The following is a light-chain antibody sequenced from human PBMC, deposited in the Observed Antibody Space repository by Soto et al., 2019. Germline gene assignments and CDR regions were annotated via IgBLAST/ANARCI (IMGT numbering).Light chain of an antibody. CDR2: DAS. Sequence: EIVFTQSPATLSLSPGERATLSCRASQIVSSYLAWYQQKPGQAPRLLIYDASNGATGIPARFSGSGSGKDFTLTSSSLEPEDFAVYCCQQHRHWLTFGGGTKVEIK. V-gene: IGKV3-11*01. J-gene: IGKJ4*01. CDR1: QIVSSY. CDR3: QQHRHWLT.